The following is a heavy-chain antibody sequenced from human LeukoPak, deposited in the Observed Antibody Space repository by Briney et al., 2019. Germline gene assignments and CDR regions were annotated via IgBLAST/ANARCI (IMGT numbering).Heavy chain of an antibody. D-gene: IGHD5-24*01. CDR1: GGTFSSYA. V-gene: IGHV1-69*13. Sequence: SVKVSCKASGGTFSSYAISWVRQAPGQGLEWMGGIIPIFGTANYAHKFQGRVTITADESTSTAYMELSSLRSEDTAVYYCARGGRDGYITRDHDAFDIWGQGTMVTVSS. CDR2: IIPIFGTA. J-gene: IGHJ3*02. CDR3: ARGGRDGYITRDHDAFDI.